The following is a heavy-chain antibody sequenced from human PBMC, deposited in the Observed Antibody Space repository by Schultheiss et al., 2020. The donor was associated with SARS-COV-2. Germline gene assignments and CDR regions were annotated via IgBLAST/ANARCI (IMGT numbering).Heavy chain of an antibody. CDR2: ISYDGSNK. CDR3: ANGDYYDSSGAVMYYYYGMDV. CDR1: GFTFSSYA. V-gene: IGHV3-30-3*01. Sequence: GGSLRLSCAASGFTFSSYAMHWVRQAPGKGLEWVAVISYDGSNKYYADSVKGRFTISRDNSKNTLYLQMNSLRAEDTAVYYCANGDYYDSSGAVMYYYYGMDVWGQGTTVTVSS. J-gene: IGHJ6*02. D-gene: IGHD3-22*01.